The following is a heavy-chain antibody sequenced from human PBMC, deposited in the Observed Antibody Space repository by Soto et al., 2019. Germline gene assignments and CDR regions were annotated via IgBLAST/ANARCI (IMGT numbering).Heavy chain of an antibody. CDR2: IWYDGSNK. V-gene: IGHV3-33*01. J-gene: IGHJ5*02. CDR3: AREVEGWFDP. CDR1: GFTFSSYG. Sequence: QVQLVESGGGVVQPGRSLRLSCAASGFTFSSYGMHWVRQPPGKGLEWVAVIWYDGSNKYYADSVKGRFTISRDNSKNTLYLQMNSLRAEDTAGYYCAREVEGWFDPWGQGTLVTVSS.